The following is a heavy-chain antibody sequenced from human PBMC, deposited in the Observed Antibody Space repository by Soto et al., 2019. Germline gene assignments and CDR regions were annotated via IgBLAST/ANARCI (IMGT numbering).Heavy chain of an antibody. V-gene: IGHV1-69*06. J-gene: IGHJ4*02. Sequence: QVQLVQSGAEVKKPGSSVKVSCKASGGTFSSYAISWVRQAPGQGLEWMGGIIPIFSTANYAQKFQGRVTITADKSTSTAYMELSSLRSEDTAVYYCTLSIVGATVYGFDYWGQGTLVTVSS. D-gene: IGHD1-26*01. CDR1: GGTFSSYA. CDR2: IIPIFSTA. CDR3: TLSIVGATVYGFDY.